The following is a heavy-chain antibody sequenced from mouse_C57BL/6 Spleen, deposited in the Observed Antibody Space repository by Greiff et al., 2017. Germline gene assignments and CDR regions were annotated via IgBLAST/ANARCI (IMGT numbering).Heavy chain of an antibody. V-gene: IGHV14-4*01. D-gene: IGHD6-1*01. J-gene: IGHJ4*01. CDR3: TAGAAQDNAMDY. CDR1: GFNIKDDY. CDR2: IDPENGDT. Sequence: VQLQQSGAELVRPGASVKLSCTASGFNIKDDYMHWVKQRPVQGLEWIGWIDPENGDTEYASKFPGKDTITADTSSNTAYLQLSSLTSEDTAVYYCTAGAAQDNAMDYWGQGTSVTVSS.